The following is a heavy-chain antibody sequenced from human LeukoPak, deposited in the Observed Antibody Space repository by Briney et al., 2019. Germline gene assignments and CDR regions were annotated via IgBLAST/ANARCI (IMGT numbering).Heavy chain of an antibody. CDR1: EFSFETYW. CDR2: INEDGSEK. D-gene: IGHD5-24*01. CDR3: ARGETMDV. Sequence: GALRLSCVALEFSFETYWMSWVRQAPGKGPEWVANINEDGSEKHYVGSVRGRFTISRDNADNSLHLQMNSLIPEDMAVYYCARGETMDVWGKGTTVTVSS. J-gene: IGHJ6*03. V-gene: IGHV3-7*01.